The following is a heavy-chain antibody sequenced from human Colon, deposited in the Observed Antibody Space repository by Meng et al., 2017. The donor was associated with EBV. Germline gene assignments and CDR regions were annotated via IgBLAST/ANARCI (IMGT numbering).Heavy chain of an antibody. CDR3: ARIPTGIDY. Sequence: LQPWRAGPLHPTEALSSTCGGSAGSLSGDDWNWIRQPPGKGLEWIGEIIHGGSPSYNPSSKSRVTISIDTSKNQLSLMLSSVTAADTAVYYCARIPTGIDYWGQGTLVTVSS. D-gene: IGHD2-8*02. J-gene: IGHJ4*02. CDR1: AGSLSGDD. V-gene: IGHV4-34*12. CDR2: IIHGGSP.